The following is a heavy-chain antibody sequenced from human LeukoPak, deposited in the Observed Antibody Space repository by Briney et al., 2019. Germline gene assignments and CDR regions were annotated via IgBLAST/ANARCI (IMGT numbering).Heavy chain of an antibody. CDR2: ISGSGGST. Sequence: PSETLSLTCTVSGGSISFSSDYWGWIRQPPGKGLEWVSAISGSGGSTYYADSVKGRFTISRDNSKNTLYLQMKSLRAEDTALYYCAKDLSYGMDVWGQGTTVTISS. V-gene: IGHV3-23*01. D-gene: IGHD3-9*01. CDR1: GGSISFSSDY. CDR3: AKDLSYGMDV. J-gene: IGHJ6*02.